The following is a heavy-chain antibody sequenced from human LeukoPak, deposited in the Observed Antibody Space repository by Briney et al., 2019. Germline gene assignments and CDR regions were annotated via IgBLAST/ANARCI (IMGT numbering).Heavy chain of an antibody. CDR3: ARQPYYDFWSGYRGVYGMDV. D-gene: IGHD3-3*01. J-gene: IGHJ6*02. V-gene: IGHV4-4*02. CDR2: IYHSGST. Sequence: SGTLSLTCAVSGGSISSSNWWSWVRQPPGKGLEWIGEIYHSGSTNYNPSLKSRVTISVDKSKNQFSLKLSSVAAADTAVYYCARQPYYDFWSGYRGVYGMDVWGQGTTVTVSS. CDR1: GGSISSSNW.